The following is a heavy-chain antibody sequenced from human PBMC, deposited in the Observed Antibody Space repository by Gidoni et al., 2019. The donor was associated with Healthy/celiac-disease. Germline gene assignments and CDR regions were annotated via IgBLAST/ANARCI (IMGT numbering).Heavy chain of an antibody. CDR3: ARYVVGATTGRAFDI. D-gene: IGHD1-26*01. J-gene: IGHJ3*02. Sequence: QVQLVQSGAEVKTPGASVKVACKASGYTFTSYGISWVRQAPGQGLEWMGWISAYNSNTNYAQKLQGRVTMTTVTSTSTAYMELRSLRSDDPAVYYCARYVVGATTGRAFDIWGQGTMVTVSS. CDR2: ISAYNSNT. V-gene: IGHV1-18*01. CDR1: GYTFTSYG.